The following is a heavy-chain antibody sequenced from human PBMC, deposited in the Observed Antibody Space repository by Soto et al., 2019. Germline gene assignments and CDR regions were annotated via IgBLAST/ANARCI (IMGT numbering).Heavy chain of an antibody. V-gene: IGHV3-23*01. J-gene: IGHJ4*02. Sequence: GGSLRLSCAASGFTFSSYAMSWVRQAPGKGLEWVSAISGSGGSTYHADSVKGRFTISRDNSKNTLYLQMNSLRAEDTAVYYCAKEAGYGVKNRVPIDYWGQGTLVTVSS. CDR1: GFTFSSYA. CDR3: AKEAGYGVKNRVPIDY. CDR2: ISGSGGST. D-gene: IGHD4-17*01.